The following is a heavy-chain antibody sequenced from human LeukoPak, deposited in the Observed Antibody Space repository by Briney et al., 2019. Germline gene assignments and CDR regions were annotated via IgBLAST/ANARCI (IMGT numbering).Heavy chain of an antibody. J-gene: IGHJ4*02. CDR1: GGSISSSSYY. CDR2: IYYSGST. CDR3: ARDYGDYFDY. V-gene: IGHV4-39*07. Sequence: SETLSLTCTVSGGSISSSSYYWGWIRQPPGKGLEWIGSIYYSGSTYYNPSLKSRVTISVDTSKNQFSLKLSSVAAADTAVYYCARDYGDYFDYWGQGTLVTVSS. D-gene: IGHD4-17*01.